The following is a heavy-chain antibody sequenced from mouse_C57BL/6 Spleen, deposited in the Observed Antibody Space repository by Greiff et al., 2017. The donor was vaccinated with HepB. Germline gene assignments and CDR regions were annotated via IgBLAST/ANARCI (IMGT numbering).Heavy chain of an antibody. V-gene: IGHV3-6*01. J-gene: IGHJ1*03. D-gene: IGHD2-4*01. CDR1: GYSITRGYY. CDR3: ARDYDYDGGYFDV. Sequence: EVQLVESGPGLVKPSQSLSLTCSVTGYSITRGYYWNWIRQFPGNKLEWMGYISYDGSNNYNPSLKNRISITRDTSKNQFFLKLNSVTTEDTATYYCARDYDYDGGYFDVWGTGTTVTVSS. CDR2: ISYDGSN.